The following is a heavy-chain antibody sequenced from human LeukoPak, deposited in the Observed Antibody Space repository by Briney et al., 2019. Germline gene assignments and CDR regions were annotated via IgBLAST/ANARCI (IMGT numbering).Heavy chain of an antibody. CDR3: ARLFYDSSGYYYLNWFDP. V-gene: IGHV4-38-2*02. D-gene: IGHD3-22*01. CDR1: GYSISSGYY. J-gene: IGHJ5*02. CDR2: IYHSGST. Sequence: SETLSLTCTVSGYSISSGYYWGWIRQPPGKGLEWIGSIYHSGSTYYNPSLKSRVTISVDTSKNQFSLKLSSVTAADTDVYYCARLFYDSSGYYYLNWFDPWGQGTLVTVSS.